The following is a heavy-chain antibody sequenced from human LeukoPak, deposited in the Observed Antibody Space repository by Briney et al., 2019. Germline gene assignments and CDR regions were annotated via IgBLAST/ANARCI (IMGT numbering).Heavy chain of an antibody. CDR2: IKQDGSEK. V-gene: IGHV3-7*01. CDR1: GFTFSSHW. Sequence: GGSLRLSCAASGFTFSSHWMSWVRQAPGKGLEWVANIKQDGSEKYYVDSVKGRFTISRDNAKNSLYLQMNSLRAEDTAVYYCARAGLLWDAFDIWGQGTMVTVSS. D-gene: IGHD2-15*01. CDR3: ARAGLLWDAFDI. J-gene: IGHJ3*02.